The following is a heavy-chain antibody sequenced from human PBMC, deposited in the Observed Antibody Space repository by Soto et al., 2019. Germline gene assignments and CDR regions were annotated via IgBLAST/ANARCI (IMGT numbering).Heavy chain of an antibody. CDR1: GCTFTSYG. Sequence: AAVKVSCKACGCTFTSYGISWVRQAPGQGLEWMGWISAYNGNTNYAQKLQGRVTMTTDTSTSTAYMELRSLRSDDTAVYYCARGRRAATKIYYYYGMDVWGQGTTVTVSS. CDR3: ARGRRAATKIYYYYGMDV. CDR2: ISAYNGNT. D-gene: IGHD2-15*01. J-gene: IGHJ6*02. V-gene: IGHV1-18*04.